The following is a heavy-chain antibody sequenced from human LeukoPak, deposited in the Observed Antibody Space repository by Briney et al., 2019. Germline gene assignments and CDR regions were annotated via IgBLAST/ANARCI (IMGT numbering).Heavy chain of an antibody. D-gene: IGHD3-10*01. Sequence: GGSLRLSCAASGFTFSSYAMRWVRQAPGKGLEYVSAISSNGGSAYYANSVKGRFTISRDNSKNTLYLQMGSLRAEDMAVYYCARSAPLTYYYGSGSYQRGVFDYWGQGTLVTVSS. V-gene: IGHV3-64*01. CDR3: ARSAPLTYYYGSGSYQRGVFDY. J-gene: IGHJ4*02. CDR2: ISSNGGSA. CDR1: GFTFSSYA.